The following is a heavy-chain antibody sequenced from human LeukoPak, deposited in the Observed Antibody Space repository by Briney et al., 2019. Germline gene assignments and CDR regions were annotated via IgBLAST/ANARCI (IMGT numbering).Heavy chain of an antibody. V-gene: IGHV4-34*01. CDR2: INHSGST. Sequence: PSETLSLTCAVYGGSFSGYYWSWLRQPPGKGLEWIGEINHSGSTKNNPSLKSRVTISVDTSKNQFSLKLSSVTAADTAVYYCARRVGRYFGERAYYYNYMDVWGKGTTVTISS. D-gene: IGHD3-10*01. CDR1: GGSFSGYY. J-gene: IGHJ6*03. CDR3: ARRVGRYFGERAYYYNYMDV.